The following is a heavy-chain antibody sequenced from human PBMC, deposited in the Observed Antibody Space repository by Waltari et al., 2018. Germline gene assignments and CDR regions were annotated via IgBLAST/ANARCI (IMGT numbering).Heavy chain of an antibody. Sequence: EVQLEQSGAEVKKPGESLKISCNGSGYSFAKYWIGWVGQMPGKGLEWMGAIYPGDSNTKYILSCQGQVTISADTSISTAYLQWSSLKASDTAIYFCARQNIHSYGYGYFDFWGQGTLVTVSS. D-gene: IGHD5-18*01. CDR1: GYSFAKYW. CDR2: IYPGDSNT. V-gene: IGHV5-51*01. J-gene: IGHJ4*02. CDR3: ARQNIHSYGYGYFDF.